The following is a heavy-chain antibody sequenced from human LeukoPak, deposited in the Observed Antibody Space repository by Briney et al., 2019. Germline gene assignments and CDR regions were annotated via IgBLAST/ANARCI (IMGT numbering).Heavy chain of an antibody. CDR3: AKAGSSSHFDY. V-gene: IGHV3-9*03. D-gene: IGHD6-13*01. J-gene: IGHJ4*02. CDR1: GFTFDDYA. CDR2: ISWNSGSI. Sequence: GGSLRLSCAASGFTFDDYAMHWVRQAPGKGLEWVSGISWNSGSIGYADSVKGRFTISRDNAKNSLYLQMNSLRAEDMALYYCAKAGSSSHFDYWGQGTLVTVSS.